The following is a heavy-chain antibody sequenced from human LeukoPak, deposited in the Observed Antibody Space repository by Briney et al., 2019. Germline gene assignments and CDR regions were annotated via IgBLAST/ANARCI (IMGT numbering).Heavy chain of an antibody. V-gene: IGHV3-30-3*01. CDR1: GFTFSSYA. J-gene: IGHJ6*03. CDR2: ISYDGSNK. CDR3: ARGGSGSYYYYYYYMDV. Sequence: QPGGSLRLSCAASGFTFSSYAMHWVRQAPGEGLEWVAVISYDGSNKYYADSVKGRFTISRDNSKNTLYLQMNSLRAEDTAVYYCARGGSGSYYYYYYYMDVWGKGTTVTVSS. D-gene: IGHD3-10*01.